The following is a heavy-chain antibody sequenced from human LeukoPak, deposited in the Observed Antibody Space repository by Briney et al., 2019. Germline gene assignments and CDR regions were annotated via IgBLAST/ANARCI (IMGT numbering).Heavy chain of an antibody. V-gene: IGHV1-2*02. J-gene: IGHJ4*02. CDR3: AREEGSGCYDS. Sequence: ASVKVSCKASGYTFTGYYMHWVRQAPGQGLEWMGWINPNSGGTNYAQKFQGRVTMTRDSSITTAYMELSRLRSDDTAVYYCAREEGSGCYDSWGQGTMLTVSS. D-gene: IGHD6-19*01. CDR1: GYTFTGYY. CDR2: INPNSGGT.